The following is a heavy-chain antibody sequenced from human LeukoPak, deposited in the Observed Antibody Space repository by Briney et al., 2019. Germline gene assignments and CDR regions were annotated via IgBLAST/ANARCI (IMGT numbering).Heavy chain of an antibody. D-gene: IGHD3-10*01. CDR3: ARAVLWFGESPLDY. CDR1: GFTVSPNY. J-gene: IGHJ4*02. CDR2: IYNDGST. Sequence: PGGSLRLSCAASGFTVSPNYMSWVRQAPGKGLEWVSGIYNDGSTSYADSVKGRLTISRDSSKNTLYLQMNSLRAEDTAVYYCARAVLWFGESPLDYWGQGTLVTVSS. V-gene: IGHV3-66*02.